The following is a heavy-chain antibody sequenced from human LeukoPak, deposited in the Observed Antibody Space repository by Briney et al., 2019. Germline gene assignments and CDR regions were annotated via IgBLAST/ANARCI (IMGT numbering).Heavy chain of an antibody. Sequence: SETLSLTCAVSGYSISSGYYWIWIRQPPGKGLEWIGSLYHSDSIYYNPSLESRVTMSVDTSKNQFSLKLSFVTAADTAVYYCVRQHDSYHYYYVDVWGTGTTVTVSS. CDR1: GYSISSGYY. V-gene: IGHV4-38-2*01. CDR3: VRQHDSYHYYYVDV. CDR2: LYHSDSI. D-gene: IGHD6-13*01. J-gene: IGHJ6*03.